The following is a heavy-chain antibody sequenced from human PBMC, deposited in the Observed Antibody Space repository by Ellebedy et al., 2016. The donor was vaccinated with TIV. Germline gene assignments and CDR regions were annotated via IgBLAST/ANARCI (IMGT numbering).Heavy chain of an antibody. CDR3: ATSSSNSWAIMDI. CDR1: GDSVTNTDYY. J-gene: IGHJ3*02. CDR2: IYNSGST. Sequence: SETLSLTXTVSGDSVTNTDYYWNWIRQRPGKGLEWIGLIYNSGSTYYNPSLKSRVTISVDTSKNQFSLKLSSVTAADTAVYYCATSSSNSWAIMDIWGQGTMVTVPS. D-gene: IGHD2-2*01. V-gene: IGHV4-30-4*08.